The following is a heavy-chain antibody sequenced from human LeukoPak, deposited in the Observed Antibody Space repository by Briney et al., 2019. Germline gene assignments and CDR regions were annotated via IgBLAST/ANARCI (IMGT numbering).Heavy chain of an antibody. CDR1: GFTFSSYW. V-gene: IGHV3-7*01. J-gene: IGHJ4*02. D-gene: IGHD3-10*01. CDR3: ARPLMVRGVKVGH. Sequence: GGSLRLSCAASGFTFSSYWMTWVRQAPGKGLEWVANINQDGSEKFLVDSVKGRFTISRDNAKNSLYLQMNSLRAEDTAVYYCARPLMVRGVKVGHWGQGTLVTVSS. CDR2: INQDGSEK.